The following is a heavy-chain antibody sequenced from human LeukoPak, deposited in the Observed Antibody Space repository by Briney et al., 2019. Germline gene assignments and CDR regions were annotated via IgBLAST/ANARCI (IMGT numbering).Heavy chain of an antibody. V-gene: IGHV3-7*01. CDR2: IKEDGSEQ. D-gene: IGHD1-14*01. Sequence: GGSLRLSCVASGFSFSRYWMSWVRQAPGKGLEWVANIKEDGSEQYYADSLEGRFTISRDNVKNSLYLHLNSLRAEDTAVYYCARDSFETDIDYWGQGTLVTVSS. CDR3: ARDSFETDIDY. CDR1: GFSFSRYW. J-gene: IGHJ4*02.